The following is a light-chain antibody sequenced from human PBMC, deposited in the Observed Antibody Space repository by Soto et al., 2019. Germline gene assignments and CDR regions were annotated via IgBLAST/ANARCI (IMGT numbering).Light chain of an antibody. CDR1: SSDIGDYNY. J-gene: IGLJ2*01. V-gene: IGLV2-14*01. CDR2: EVS. CDR3: SSYTSSSTCA. Sequence: QSALTQPASVSGSPGQSITISCTGSSSDIGDYNYVSWYQQHPGKAPKLMIYEVSNRPSGVSNRFSGSKSGNTASLTISGLQAEDAADYYCSSYTSSSTCAFGGGTNLTVL.